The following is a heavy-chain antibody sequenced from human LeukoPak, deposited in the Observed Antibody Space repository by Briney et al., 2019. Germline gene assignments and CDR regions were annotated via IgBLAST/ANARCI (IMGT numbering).Heavy chain of an antibody. Sequence: SETLSLTCAAYGGSFSGYNWGWIRQPPGKGLEWIGEINPGGDTNYNPSLKSRVTISVDTSKNQFSLNLSSVTAADTAVYYCTRRGFGDFPHYFDYWGQGTLVTVSS. CDR1: GGSFSGYN. V-gene: IGHV4-34*01. D-gene: IGHD3-10*01. CDR2: INPGGDT. CDR3: TRRGFGDFPHYFDY. J-gene: IGHJ4*02.